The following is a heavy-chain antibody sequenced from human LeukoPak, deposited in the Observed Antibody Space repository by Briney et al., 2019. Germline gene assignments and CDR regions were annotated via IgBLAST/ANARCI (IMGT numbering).Heavy chain of an antibody. Sequence: ASVKVSCKASGYTITNNYMHWVRQAPGQGLEWMGVINPSGTGTSYAQKFQGRVTITRNTSISTAYMELSSLRSEDTAVYYCARSCRGLVLDYWGQGTLVTVSS. V-gene: IGHV1-46*01. J-gene: IGHJ4*02. CDR2: INPSGTGT. CDR3: ARSCRGLVLDY. CDR1: GYTITNNY. D-gene: IGHD3-10*01.